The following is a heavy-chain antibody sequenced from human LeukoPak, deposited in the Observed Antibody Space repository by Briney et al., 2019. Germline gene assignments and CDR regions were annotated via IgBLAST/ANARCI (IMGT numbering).Heavy chain of an antibody. D-gene: IGHD5-12*01. V-gene: IGHV4-34*01. CDR3: ARASHRGRLRLRYYYHGMDV. CDR2: INHSGST. Sequence: PSETLSLTCAVYGGSFSGYYWSWIRQPPGKGLEWIGEINHSGSTNYNPSLKSRVTISVDTSKNQFSLKLSSVTAADTAVYYCARASHRGRLRLRYYYHGMDVWGQGTTVTVSS. CDR1: GGSFSGYY. J-gene: IGHJ6*02.